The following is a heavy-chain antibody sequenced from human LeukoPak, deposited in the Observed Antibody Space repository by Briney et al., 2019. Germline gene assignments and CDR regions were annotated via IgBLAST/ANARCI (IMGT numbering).Heavy chain of an antibody. D-gene: IGHD3-22*01. CDR1: GFTFSSYA. J-gene: IGHJ4*02. CDR2: ISGSGGST. V-gene: IGHV3-23*01. Sequence: GGSLRLSCAASGFTFSSYAMSWVRQAPGKGLEWVSAISGSGGSTYYADSVKGRFTISRDNSKNTLYLQMNSLRAEDTAVYYCAEDRDYYDSSGYFDYWGQGTLVTVSS. CDR3: AEDRDYYDSSGYFDY.